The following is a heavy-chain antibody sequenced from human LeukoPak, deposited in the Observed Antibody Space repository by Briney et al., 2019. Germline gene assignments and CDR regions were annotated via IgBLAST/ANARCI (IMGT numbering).Heavy chain of an antibody. J-gene: IGHJ6*02. CDR2: INSDGRST. Sequence: GGSLRLSCAASGFTFSSYWMHWVRQAPGKGLVWVSRINSDGRSTTYADSVKGRFTFSRDNAKNTLYLQMNSLRAEDTAVYHCARSRYHGMDVWGQGTTVTVSS. CDR3: ARSRYHGMDV. CDR1: GFTFSSYW. V-gene: IGHV3-74*01.